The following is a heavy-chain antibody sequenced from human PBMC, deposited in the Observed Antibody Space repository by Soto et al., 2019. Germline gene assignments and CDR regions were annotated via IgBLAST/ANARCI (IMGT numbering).Heavy chain of an antibody. V-gene: IGHV2-5*02. CDR1: GFSLSDFAVG. J-gene: IGHJ4*02. D-gene: IGHD5-12*01. CDR3: VHTAGWLHRY. Sequence: HITLKESGPTLVKPTQTLTLTCTLSGFSLSDFAVGVAWVRRPPGKALEWLALIYSDGNKYYSPPLKTRLTISTDTSKDHVVLTMLNMDPLDTATYFCVHTAGWLHRYWGQGTQVTVSS. CDR2: IYSDGNK.